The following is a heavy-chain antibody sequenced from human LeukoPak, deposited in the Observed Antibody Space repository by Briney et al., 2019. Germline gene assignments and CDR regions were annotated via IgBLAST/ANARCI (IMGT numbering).Heavy chain of an antibody. CDR2: IYHSGST. V-gene: IGHV4-30-2*01. J-gene: IGHJ6*02. D-gene: IGHD6-13*01. CDR3: ARVVAAASYYYYGMDV. Sequence: PSETLSLTCAVSGGSLSSGGYSWSWIRQPPGKGPEWIGYIYHSGSTYYNPSLKSRVTISVDRSKNQFSLKLSSVTAADTAVYYCARVVAAASYYYYGMDVWGQGTTVTVSS. CDR1: GGSLSSGGYS.